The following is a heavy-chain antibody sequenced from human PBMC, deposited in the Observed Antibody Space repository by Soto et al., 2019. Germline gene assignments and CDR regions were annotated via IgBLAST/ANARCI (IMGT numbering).Heavy chain of an antibody. CDR1: GFTFSSYG. Sequence: QVQLVESGGGVVQPGRSLRLSCAESGFTFSSYGMHWVRQAPGKGLGWVAVIWYDGSNEYYADSVKGRFTIYRDNLKNTVYLQMNSLRAEDTAVYYCATQRMTNSDYWGQGTLVNVSS. V-gene: IGHV3-33*01. J-gene: IGHJ4*02. CDR3: ATQRMTNSDY. CDR2: IWYDGSNE.